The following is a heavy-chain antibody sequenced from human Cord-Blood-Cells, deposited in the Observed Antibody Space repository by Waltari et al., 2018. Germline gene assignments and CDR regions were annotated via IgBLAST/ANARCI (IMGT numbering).Heavy chain of an antibody. D-gene: IGHD2-15*01. CDR3: ARRIAGGAFDI. J-gene: IGHJ3*02. CDR1: GYSFTSYW. Sequence: EVQLVQSGAEVKKPGESLKISCKGSGYSFTSYWIGWVRQMPGKGLEWMGIIYPVDSDTRSSPSFQGKVTMSPDTSISTAYLKWRSLQASDTAMYYCARRIAGGAFDIWGQGTMVTVSS. V-gene: IGHV5-51*01. CDR2: IYPVDSDT.